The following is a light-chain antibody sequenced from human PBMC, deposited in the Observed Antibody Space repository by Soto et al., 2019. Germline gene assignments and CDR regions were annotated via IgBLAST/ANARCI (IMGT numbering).Light chain of an antibody. J-gene: IGKJ2*01. V-gene: IGKV1-39*01. CDR1: QTTSTY. CDR3: QQSDSTPYT. Sequence: DIQMTQSPSSLSASVGDRVTITCRASQTTSTYLHWYQQKPGKAPRLLIYDASSLLSGVPSRFSGSGSGTDFTLTIASLQPEDFSTYYCQQSDSTPYTFGHGTKVEI. CDR2: DAS.